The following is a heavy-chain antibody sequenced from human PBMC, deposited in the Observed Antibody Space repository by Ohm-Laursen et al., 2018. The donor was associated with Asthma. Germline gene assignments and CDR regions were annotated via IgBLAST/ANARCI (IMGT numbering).Heavy chain of an antibody. D-gene: IGHD3-22*01. V-gene: IGHV3-33*01. CDR3: ARGTHYYDSSGYLYYFDY. Sequence: SLRLSCTASGFTFSSYGMHWVRQGPGKGLEWVAVIWYDGSNKYYADSVKGRFTISRDNSKNTLYLQMNSLRAEDTAVYYCARGTHYYDSSGYLYYFDYWGQGTLVTVSS. CDR1: GFTFSSYG. CDR2: IWYDGSNK. J-gene: IGHJ4*02.